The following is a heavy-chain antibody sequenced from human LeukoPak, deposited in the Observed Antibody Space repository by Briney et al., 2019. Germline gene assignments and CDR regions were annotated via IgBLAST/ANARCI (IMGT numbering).Heavy chain of an antibody. D-gene: IGHD3-10*01. J-gene: IGHJ4*02. Sequence: ASVKVSCKASGYTFTGYYMHWMRLAPGQGLEWMGIINLSGGTTYYAQKFQGRVTMTNDMSTSTVYMELSRLRSDDTAVYYCARLYYGSGTGPDYWGQGTLVTVSS. CDR3: ARLYYGSGTGPDY. V-gene: IGHV1-46*01. CDR2: INLSGGTT. CDR1: GYTFTGYY.